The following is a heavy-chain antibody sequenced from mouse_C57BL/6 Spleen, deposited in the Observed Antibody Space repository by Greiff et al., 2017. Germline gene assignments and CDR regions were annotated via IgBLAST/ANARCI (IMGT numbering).Heavy chain of an antibody. D-gene: IGHD2-4*01. CDR1: GFTFSSYG. V-gene: IGHV5-6*02. Sequence: EVKLVESGGDLVKPGGSLKLSCAASGFTFSSYGMSWVRQTPDKRLEWVATISSGGSYTYYPDSVKGRFTISRDKAKNTLYLQMSSLKSEDTAMYYCARHPRYDYDGFDYWGQGTTLTVSS. CDR3: ARHPRYDYDGFDY. CDR2: ISSGGSYT. J-gene: IGHJ2*01.